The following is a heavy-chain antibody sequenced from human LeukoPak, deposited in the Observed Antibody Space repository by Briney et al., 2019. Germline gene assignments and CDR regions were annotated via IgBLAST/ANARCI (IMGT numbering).Heavy chain of an antibody. CDR1: GFTFSSYG. J-gene: IGHJ4*02. CDR3: VRDQGGAVSY. Sequence: SGGSLRLSCAASGFTFSSYGMSWVRQAPGKGLEWVSAISGSGGSTYYADSVKGRFTISRDNAKNSMFLQMNSLRAEDTAVYYCVRDQGGAVSYWGQGTLVTVSS. CDR2: ISGSGGST. D-gene: IGHD3-16*01. V-gene: IGHV3-23*01.